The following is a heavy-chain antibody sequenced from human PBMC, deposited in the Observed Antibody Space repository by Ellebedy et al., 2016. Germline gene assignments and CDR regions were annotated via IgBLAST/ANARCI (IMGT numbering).Heavy chain of an antibody. CDR3: VHRTTATSVDY. CDR2: IYWNDDK. J-gene: IGHJ4*02. CDR1: GFSLSTSGVT. V-gene: IGHV2-5*01. D-gene: IGHD4-11*01. Sequence: SGPTLVKPTQTLTLTCTFSGFSLSTSGVTVGWVRQPPGEALEWIAFIYWNDDKRYSPSLRNRLTITKDTSKNQVVLTMTNMDPVDTATYYFVHRTTATSVDYWGQGSLVTVSS.